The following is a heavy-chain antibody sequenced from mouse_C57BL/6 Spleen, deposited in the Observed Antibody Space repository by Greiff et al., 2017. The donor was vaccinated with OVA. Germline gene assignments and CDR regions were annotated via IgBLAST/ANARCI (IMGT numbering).Heavy chain of an antibody. CDR1: GFSLTSYA. J-gene: IGHJ3*01. D-gene: IGHD1-1*01. Sequence: QVQLKESGPGLVAPSQSLSITCTVSGFSLTSYAISWVRQPPGKGLEWLGVIWTGGGTNYNSALKSRLSISKDNSKSQVFLKMNSLQTDDTARYYCARSSSTVVEGAWFAYWGQGTLVTVSA. V-gene: IGHV2-9-1*01. CDR2: IWTGGGT. CDR3: ARSSSTVVEGAWFAY.